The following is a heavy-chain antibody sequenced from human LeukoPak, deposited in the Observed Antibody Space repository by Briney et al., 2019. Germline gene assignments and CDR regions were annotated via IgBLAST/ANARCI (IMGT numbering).Heavy chain of an antibody. CDR3: ARDEYGDFQGFDF. CDR1: GFTVSSNY. D-gene: IGHD4-17*01. Sequence: GGSLRLSCAASGFTVSSNYMSWVRQAPGKGLDWVSVIYSGGNTYYADSVKGRFTISRDNSKNTLYLQMNSLRAEDTAVYYCARDEYGDFQGFDFWGQGTRVTVSS. CDR2: IYSGGNT. V-gene: IGHV3-53*01. J-gene: IGHJ4*02.